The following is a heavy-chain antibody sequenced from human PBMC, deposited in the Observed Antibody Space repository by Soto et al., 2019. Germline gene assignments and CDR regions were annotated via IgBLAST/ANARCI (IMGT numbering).Heavy chain of an antibody. J-gene: IGHJ5*02. CDR1: GGSISSDGYY. CDR3: ARSWTTAAGWANWFDP. V-gene: IGHV4-31*02. CDR2: IYYSGAT. Sequence: QVQLQESGPGLVKPSQTLSLTCSVSGGSISSDGYYWSWIRQYPGKGLEWVGYIYYSGATYYNPSLESRLTILVDTSKNQFSLELRCVTAADTAVYYCARSWTTAAGWANWFDPWGQGTLVIVSS. D-gene: IGHD6-13*01.